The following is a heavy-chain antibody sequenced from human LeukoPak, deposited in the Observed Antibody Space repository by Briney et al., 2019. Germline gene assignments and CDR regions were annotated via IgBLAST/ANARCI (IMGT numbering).Heavy chain of an antibody. J-gene: IGHJ4*02. CDR3: ARVGASTVTTVY. Sequence: ASVKVSCKASGYTFTSYYMHWVRQAPGQGLEWVGIINPSGGSTSYAQKFQGRVTMTRDTSTSTVYMELSSLRSEDTAVYYCARVGASTVTTVYWGQGTLVTVSS. V-gene: IGHV1-46*01. CDR2: INPSGGST. D-gene: IGHD4-17*01. CDR1: GYTFTSYY.